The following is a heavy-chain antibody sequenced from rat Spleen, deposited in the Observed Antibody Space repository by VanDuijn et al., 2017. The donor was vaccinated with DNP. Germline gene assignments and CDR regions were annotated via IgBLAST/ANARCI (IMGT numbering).Heavy chain of an antibody. V-gene: IGHV5S13*01. CDR3: ARHPLYSNYIPNWFAY. D-gene: IGHD1-2*01. CDR2: ISTGGGNT. Sequence: EVQLVESGGGSVQPGRSLKLSCAASGFSFSNYAMAWVRQAPTKGLEWVASISTGGGNTYYRDSVKGRFTISRNNAKNTQYLQMDSLRSEDTATYYCARHPLYSNYIPNWFAYWGQGTLVTVSS. J-gene: IGHJ3*01. CDR1: GFSFSNYA.